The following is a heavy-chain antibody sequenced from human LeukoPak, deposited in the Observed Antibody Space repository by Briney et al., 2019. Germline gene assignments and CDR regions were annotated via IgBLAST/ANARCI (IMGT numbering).Heavy chain of an antibody. J-gene: IGHJ4*02. Sequence: PSETLSLTCAVYGGSFSGYYWSWIRQPPGKGLEWIGEINHSGSTNYNPSLKSRVTISVDTSKNQFSLKLSSVTAADTAVYYCARGRRIAVVGRYRAGWVDYWGQGTLVTVSS. CDR1: GGSFSGYY. D-gene: IGHD6-19*01. CDR3: ARGRRIAVVGRYRAGWVDY. V-gene: IGHV4-34*01. CDR2: INHSGST.